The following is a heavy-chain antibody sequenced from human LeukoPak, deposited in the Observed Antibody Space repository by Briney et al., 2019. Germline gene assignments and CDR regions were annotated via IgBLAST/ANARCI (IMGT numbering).Heavy chain of an antibody. Sequence: SETLSLTCAVYGGSFSGYYWSWIRQPPGKGLEWIGEINHSGSTNYNPSLKSRVTISVDTSKNQFSLKLTSVTAADTAVYYCARGGRLVGDTGNLDCWGQGTLVTASS. CDR1: GGSFSGYY. CDR3: ARGGRLVGDTGNLDC. D-gene: IGHD1-26*01. CDR2: INHSGST. V-gene: IGHV4-34*01. J-gene: IGHJ4*02.